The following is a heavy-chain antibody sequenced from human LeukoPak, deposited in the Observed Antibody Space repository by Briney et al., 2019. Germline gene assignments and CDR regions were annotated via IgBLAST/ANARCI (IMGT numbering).Heavy chain of an antibody. D-gene: IGHD3-10*01. CDR2: ISYDGSNK. Sequence: GGSLRLSCAASGFTFSSYAMHWVRQAPGKGLEWVAVISYDGSNKYYADSVKGRFTISRDNSKNTLYLQMNSLRAEDTAVYYCASAGERYYYGSGAFDYRGQGTLVTVSS. V-gene: IGHV3-30*04. CDR3: ASAGERYYYGSGAFDY. CDR1: GFTFSSYA. J-gene: IGHJ4*02.